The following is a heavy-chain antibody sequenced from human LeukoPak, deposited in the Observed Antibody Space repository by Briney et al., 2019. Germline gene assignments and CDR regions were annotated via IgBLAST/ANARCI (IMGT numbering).Heavy chain of an antibody. CDR3: AKHPGDYEDWFVP. D-gene: IGHD4-17*01. CDR1: GFTFSSYS. J-gene: IGHJ5*02. Sequence: GGSLRLSCAASGFTFSSYSMNWVRQAPGKGLEWVSSISSSSYYIYYADSVKGRFTISRDNSKNTLYLQMNSLRAEDTAVYYCAKHPGDYEDWFVPWGQGTLVTVSS. V-gene: IGHV3-21*04. CDR2: ISSSSYYI.